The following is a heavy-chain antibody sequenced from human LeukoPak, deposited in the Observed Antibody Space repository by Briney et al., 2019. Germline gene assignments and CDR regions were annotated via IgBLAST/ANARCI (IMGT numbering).Heavy chain of an antibody. D-gene: IGHD3-10*01. CDR2: IYYSGST. CDR1: GGSISSGDYY. Sequence: PSETLSLTCTVSGGSISSGDYYWSWIRQPPGKGLEWIGYIYYSGSTYYNLSLKSRVTISVDTSKNQFSLKLSSVTAADTAVYYCARETSGMVRGVISSWDEYYFDYWGQGTLVTVSS. J-gene: IGHJ4*02. V-gene: IGHV4-30-4*01. CDR3: ARETSGMVRGVISSWDEYYFDY.